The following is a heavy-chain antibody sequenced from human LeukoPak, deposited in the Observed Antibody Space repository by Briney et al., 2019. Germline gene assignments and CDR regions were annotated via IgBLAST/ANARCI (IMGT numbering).Heavy chain of an antibody. Sequence: ASVKVSCKASGYTFISYGISWVRQAPGQGLEWMGWISPYNGNTKYAQKFQGRVTMSTDTSTSTAYMELRSLRSDDTAVYYCARDSSGFRTGPATFDPWGQGTLVTVSS. D-gene: IGHD3-22*01. CDR3: ARDSSGFRTGPATFDP. CDR1: GYTFISYG. CDR2: ISPYNGNT. V-gene: IGHV1-18*01. J-gene: IGHJ5*02.